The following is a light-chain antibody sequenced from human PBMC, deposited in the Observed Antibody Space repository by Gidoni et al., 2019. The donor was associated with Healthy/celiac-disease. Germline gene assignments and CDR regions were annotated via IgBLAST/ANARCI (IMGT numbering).Light chain of an antibody. CDR1: QSISSY. J-gene: IGKJ2*01. Sequence: DIQMTQSPSSLSASVGDRVTITCRASQSISSYLNWYQQKPGKAPKFLIYAASSLQSGVPSRFSGSGSGTDFTLTISSLQPEDFATYYCQQSYSTLYTFXQXTKLEIK. CDR3: QQSYSTLYT. V-gene: IGKV1-39*01. CDR2: AAS.